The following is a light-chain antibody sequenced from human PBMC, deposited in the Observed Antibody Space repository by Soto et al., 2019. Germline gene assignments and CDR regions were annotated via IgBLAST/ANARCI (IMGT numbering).Light chain of an antibody. J-gene: IGLJ3*02. V-gene: IGLV2-14*01. Sequence: QSALTQPASVSGSPGQSISISCTGSSSDVGAYNYVAWYQQKPGKAPKLLIYEVDNQPSGISHRFSGSKSGNTASLTISGLQTEDEADYYCSSYTVINTAVFGGGTKLTVL. CDR1: SSDVGAYNY. CDR3: SSYTVINTAV. CDR2: EVD.